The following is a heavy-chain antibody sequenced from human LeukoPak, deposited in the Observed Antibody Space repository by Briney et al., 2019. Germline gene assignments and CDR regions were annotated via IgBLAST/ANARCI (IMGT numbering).Heavy chain of an antibody. CDR3: EKFYDFLMVSPYDVFYI. CDR1: GFTFSSDN. V-gene: IGHV3-48*04. Sequence: GSLRLSCAASGFTFSSDNMNWVRQAPGKGLEWVSSISNSGSTIYYTDSVKGRFTIPRDNAKNSLYLQINSLKPENRAVNYVEKFYDFLMVSPYDVFYIGGKGKMVTF. J-gene: IGHJ3*02. D-gene: IGHD3-9*01. CDR2: ISNSGSTI.